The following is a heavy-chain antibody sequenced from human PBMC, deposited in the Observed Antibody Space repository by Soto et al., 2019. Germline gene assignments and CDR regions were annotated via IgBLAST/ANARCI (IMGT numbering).Heavy chain of an antibody. CDR2: FDPEDGET. V-gene: IGHV1-24*01. D-gene: IGHD2-2*01. CDR3: ATVPRYCSSTSCSYFDY. J-gene: IGHJ4*02. CDR1: GYTLTELS. Sequence: ASVKVSCKVSGYTLTELSMHWVRQAPGKGLEWMGGFDPEDGETIYAQKFQGRVTMTEDTSTDTAYMELSSLRSEDTAVYYCATVPRYCSSTSCSYFDYWGQGTLVTVSS.